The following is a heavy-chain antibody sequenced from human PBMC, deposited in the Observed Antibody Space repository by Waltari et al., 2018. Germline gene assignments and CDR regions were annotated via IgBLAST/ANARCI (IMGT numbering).Heavy chain of an antibody. CDR2: IYYSGST. Sequence: VQLQESGPGLVKPSETLSLTCTVSGGSISSYYWRWIRQPPGTGLEWIGYIYYSGSTNYNPSLKSRVTISVDTSKNQFSLKLSSVTAADTAVYYCARSPDYYDSSGYPAMYMDVWGKGTTVTVSS. CDR1: GGSISSYY. J-gene: IGHJ6*03. D-gene: IGHD3-22*01. CDR3: ARSPDYYDSSGYPAMYMDV. V-gene: IGHV4-59*01.